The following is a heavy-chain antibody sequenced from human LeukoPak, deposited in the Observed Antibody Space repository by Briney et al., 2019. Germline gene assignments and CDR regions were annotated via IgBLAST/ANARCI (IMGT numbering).Heavy chain of an antibody. Sequence: GGSLRLSCVASGFIFSDYYMTWVRQDPGKGLEWVSYISYTRSTIYYADSVKGRFTISRDNAQNSLSLQMNSLTVEDAAVYYCARGRVAAAGTKWYFDLWGRGSLVTVSS. CDR2: ISYTRSTI. V-gene: IGHV3-11*01. J-gene: IGHJ2*01. CDR1: GFIFSDYY. D-gene: IGHD6-13*01. CDR3: ARGRVAAAGTKWYFDL.